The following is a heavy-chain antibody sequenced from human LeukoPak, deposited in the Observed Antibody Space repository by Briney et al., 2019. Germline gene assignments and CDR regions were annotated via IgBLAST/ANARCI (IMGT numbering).Heavy chain of an antibody. CDR2: GDYSGGT. D-gene: IGHD6-19*01. J-gene: IGHJ4*02. Sequence: SETLSLTCTVSGGSISSYYWSWIRQPPGKGLEWIATGDYSGGTYYNPSLESRVAISADMSKNQISLQLTSVTGADTAVYYCAGERGEEYSSGWYKTNFFYNWGQGIRVTVSS. CDR3: AGERGEEYSSGWYKTNFFYN. CDR1: GGSISSYY. V-gene: IGHV4-59*12.